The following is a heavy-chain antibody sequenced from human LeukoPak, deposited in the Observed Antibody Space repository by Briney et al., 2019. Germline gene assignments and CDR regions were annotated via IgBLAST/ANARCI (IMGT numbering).Heavy chain of an antibody. CDR1: GFTFSSYN. CDR2: ISSSSYI. D-gene: IGHD2-21*01. J-gene: IGHJ4*02. Sequence: GGSLRLSCAASGFTFSSYNMNWVRQAPGKGLEWVSSISSSSYIYYADSVKGRFTISRDNAKNSLYLQMNSLRAEDAAVYYCARDFGGGYYYFDYWGQGTLVTVSS. V-gene: IGHV3-21*01. CDR3: ARDFGGGYYYFDY.